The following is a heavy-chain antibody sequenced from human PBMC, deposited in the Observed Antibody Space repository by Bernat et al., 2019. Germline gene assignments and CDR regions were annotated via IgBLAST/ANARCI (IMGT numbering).Heavy chain of an antibody. D-gene: IGHD6-13*01. V-gene: IGHV4-31*03. CDR1: GGSISSGGYY. Sequence: QVQLQESGPGLVKPSQTLSLTCTVSGGSISSGGYYWSWIRQHPGKGLAWIGYIYYSGSTYYNPSLKSRVTISVDTSKNQFSLKLSSVTAADTAVYYCARDGSSSWYWFDPWGQGTLVTVSS. CDR3: ARDGSSSWYWFDP. CDR2: IYYSGST. J-gene: IGHJ5*02.